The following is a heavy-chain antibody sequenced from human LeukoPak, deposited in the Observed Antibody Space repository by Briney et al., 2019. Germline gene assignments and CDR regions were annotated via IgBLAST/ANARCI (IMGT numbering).Heavy chain of an antibody. Sequence: PGGSLRLSCAASGFTFSSYSMNWVRQAPGKGLEGVSYISSSSSSTIYYADSVKGRFTISRDNAKNSLYLQMNSLRAEDTAVYYCARDVSSWYPIPSRWFDPWGQGTLVTVSS. V-gene: IGHV3-48*04. J-gene: IGHJ5*02. CDR1: GFTFSSYS. CDR2: ISSSSSSTI. D-gene: IGHD6-13*01. CDR3: ARDVSSWYPIPSRWFDP.